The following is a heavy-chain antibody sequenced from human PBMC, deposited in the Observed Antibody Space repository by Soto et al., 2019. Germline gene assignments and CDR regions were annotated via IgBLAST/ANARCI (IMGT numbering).Heavy chain of an antibody. V-gene: IGHV1-18*01. D-gene: IGHD3-16*02. CDR3: ARERETEDYVWGSYPSLFDY. J-gene: IGHJ4*02. CDR1: GYTFTSYG. CDR2: ISAYNGNT. Sequence: ASVKVSCKASGYTFTSYGISWVRQAPGQGLEWMGWISAYNGNTNYAQKLQGRVTMTTDTSTSTAYMELRSLRSDDTAVYYCARERETEDYVWGSYPSLFDYWGQGTLVTVSS.